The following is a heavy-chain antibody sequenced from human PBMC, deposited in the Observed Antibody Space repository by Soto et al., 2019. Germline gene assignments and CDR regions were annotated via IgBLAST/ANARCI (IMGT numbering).Heavy chain of an antibody. V-gene: IGHV3-9*01. CDR3: VKANDQLLVEGGPFDM. D-gene: IGHD2-2*01. Sequence: GGSLRLSCAASGFTFDDFAMHWVRQHPGKGLEWVSGVNWSGGSTAYSESVKGRFTISRDSAKNSLFLEMNSLRAEDTAFYYCVKANDQLLVEGGPFDMWGHGTMVTVSS. CDR1: GFTFDDFA. CDR2: VNWSGGST. J-gene: IGHJ3*02.